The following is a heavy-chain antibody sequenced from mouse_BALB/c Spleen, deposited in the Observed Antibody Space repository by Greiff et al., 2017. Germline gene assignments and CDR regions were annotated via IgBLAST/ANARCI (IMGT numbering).Heavy chain of an antibody. CDR1: GFNIKDTY. J-gene: IGHJ4*01. CDR2: IDPANGNT. CDR3: AHDGPTLYYAMDY. D-gene: IGHD2-3*01. V-gene: IGHV14-3*02. Sequence: EVKLLQSGAELVKPGASVKFSCTASGFNIKDTYMHWVKQRPEQGLEWIGRIDPANGNTKYDATFKGKATITADTSSNTAYLQRSSLTSEDTAVYFCAHDGPTLYYAMDYWGQGTSVTVSA.